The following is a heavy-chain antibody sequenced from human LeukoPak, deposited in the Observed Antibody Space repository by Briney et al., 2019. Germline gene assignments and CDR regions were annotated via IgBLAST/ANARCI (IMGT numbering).Heavy chain of an antibody. J-gene: IGHJ4*02. V-gene: IGHV4-59*01. CDR3: ARDPGY. Sequence: SETLSLTCTVSGGSISSYYWSWIRQPPGKGLEWIGYIYYSGTTNYNPSLRSRVTISVDTSKNQFSLRLTSVTAADTAVYYCARDPGYWGQGTLVTVSS. CDR1: GGSISSYY. CDR2: IYYSGTT.